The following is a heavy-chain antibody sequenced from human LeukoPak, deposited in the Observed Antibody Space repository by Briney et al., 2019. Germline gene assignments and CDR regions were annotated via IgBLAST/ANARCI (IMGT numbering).Heavy chain of an antibody. CDR1: GFTFSNYN. D-gene: IGHD1-26*01. J-gene: IGHJ4*02. CDR2: ISSSSSYI. V-gene: IGHV3-21*01. Sequence: GGSLRLSCAASGFTFSNYNMNWVRQAPGEGLEWVSAISSSSSYIYYADSVKGRFTISRDNAKNSLYLQMNSLRAEDTAVYHCARALSGSYSRAEYWGQGTLVTVSS. CDR3: ARALSGSYSRAEY.